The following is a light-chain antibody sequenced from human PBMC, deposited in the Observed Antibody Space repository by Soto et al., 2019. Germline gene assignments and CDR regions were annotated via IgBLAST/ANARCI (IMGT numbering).Light chain of an antibody. V-gene: IGKV3-11*01. CDR3: QQRSSWPQVT. Sequence: EIVLTQSPGTLSLSPGEKATLXXXXXQSLSSAFLAWYQQKPGQAPRLLVYDASNRAPGIPARFSGSGSGTDFTLNISNLEPEDSAVYFCQQRSSWPQVTFGQGTRLEIK. CDR1: QSLSSAF. CDR2: DAS. J-gene: IGKJ5*01.